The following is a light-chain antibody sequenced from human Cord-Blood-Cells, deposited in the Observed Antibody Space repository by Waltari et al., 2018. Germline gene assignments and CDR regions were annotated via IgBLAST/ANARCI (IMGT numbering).Light chain of an antibody. CDR2: DVS. J-gene: IGLJ2*01. CDR3: SSYTSSSTRV. CDR1: SSDVGGYNY. Sequence: QSALTQPASVSGSPGQSITISCTGTSSDVGGYNYVSWYQQHPGKAPKLMIYDVSNRPSGVANRVAGSKSGNTASLTSSGLQAEVEADYDCSSYTSSSTRVFGGGTKLTGL. V-gene: IGLV2-14*01.